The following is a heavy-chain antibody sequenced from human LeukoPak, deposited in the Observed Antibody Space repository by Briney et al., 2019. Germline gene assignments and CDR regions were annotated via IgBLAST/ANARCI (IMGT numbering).Heavy chain of an antibody. Sequence: KTSETLSLTCAVSGGSISSGGYSWSWIRQPPGKGLEWIGYIYHSGSTYYNPPLKSRVTISVDTSKNQFSLKLSSVTAADTAVYYCARDLYPASYYYGMDVWGQGTTVTVSS. CDR2: IYHSGST. CDR1: GGSISSGGYS. J-gene: IGHJ6*02. V-gene: IGHV4-30-2*01. D-gene: IGHD2-8*01. CDR3: ARDLYPASYYYGMDV.